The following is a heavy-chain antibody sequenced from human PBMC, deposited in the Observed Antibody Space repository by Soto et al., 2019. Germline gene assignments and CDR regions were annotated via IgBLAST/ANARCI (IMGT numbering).Heavy chain of an antibody. CDR3: ARSPDSSGYYPRRYYYGMDV. CDR2: IYYSDST. V-gene: IGHV4-59*12. CDR1: GVSLSSYY. D-gene: IGHD3-22*01. Sequence: PSETLSLTCTVSGVSLSSYYWSWIRQSPGKGLENLGYIYYSDSTNYNPSFKSRVTISVDTSRNQFSLTLTSMTAADTAVYYCARSPDSSGYYPRRYYYGMDVWGQGTTVTVSS. J-gene: IGHJ6*02.